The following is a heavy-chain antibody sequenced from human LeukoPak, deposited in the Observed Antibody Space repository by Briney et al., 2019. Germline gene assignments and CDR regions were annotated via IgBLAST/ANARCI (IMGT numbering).Heavy chain of an antibody. CDR2: FYPGGSDT. CDR1: GYSFTSYW. J-gene: IGHJ4*02. D-gene: IGHD6-25*01. Sequence: GESLKTSCKGSGYSFTSYWNGWVRQMPGKGLEWGGIFYPGGSDTRYSPSFQGQVTISADKSISPAFLQWSSLKASDTAMDYCAGIFTPKGGGSGKDYWGQGTLVTVSS. CDR3: AGIFTPKGGGSGKDY. V-gene: IGHV5-51*01.